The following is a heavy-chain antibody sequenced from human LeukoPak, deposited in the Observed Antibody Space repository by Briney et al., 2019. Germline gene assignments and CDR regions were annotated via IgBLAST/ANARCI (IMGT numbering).Heavy chain of an antibody. CDR3: AGSGWKNYYYYMDV. Sequence: SETLSLTCTVSGYSISSGYYWSWIRQPPGKGLEWIGEINHSGSTNYNPSLKSRVTISVDTSKNQFSLKLSSVTAADTAVYYCAGSGWKNYYYYMDVWAKGTTVTVSS. CDR1: GYSISSGYY. CDR2: INHSGST. D-gene: IGHD6-19*01. J-gene: IGHJ6*03. V-gene: IGHV4-38-2*02.